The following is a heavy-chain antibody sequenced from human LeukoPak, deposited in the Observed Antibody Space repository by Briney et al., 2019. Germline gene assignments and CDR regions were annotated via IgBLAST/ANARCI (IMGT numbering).Heavy chain of an antibody. CDR1: GLTFSGFN. CDR3: ARENILEDTSTVDY. V-gene: IGHV3-21*06. D-gene: IGHD5-12*01. Sequence: GGSRGLSCAASGLTFSGFNMNGVRQAPGKGLEWVSFISLSGSYMYYADSVKGRFTITRDNARNSLYLQMDSLRAEDTAVYYCARENILEDTSTVDYWGQGTLVTVSS. J-gene: IGHJ4*02. CDR2: ISLSGSYM.